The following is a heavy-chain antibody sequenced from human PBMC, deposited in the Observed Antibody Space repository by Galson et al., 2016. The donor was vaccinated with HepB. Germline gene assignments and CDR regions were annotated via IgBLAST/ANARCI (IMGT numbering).Heavy chain of an antibody. CDR2: ILYNGGSE. D-gene: IGHD6-6*01. J-gene: IGHJ3*02. V-gene: IGHV3-30*19. Sequence: SLRLSCAVSGFTFSSYGMHWVRQAPGKGLEWVAVILYNGGSEYHADSVKGRFTISRDKSKNTLYLQMNSLSAEDTAVYYCAAEYSSSMGAFDIWGQGTMVTVSS. CDR3: AAEYSSSMGAFDI. CDR1: GFTFSSYG.